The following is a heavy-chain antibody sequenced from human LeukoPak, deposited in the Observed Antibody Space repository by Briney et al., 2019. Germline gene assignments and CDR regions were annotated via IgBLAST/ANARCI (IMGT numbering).Heavy chain of an antibody. CDR3: ARVYYSSSYDYWYFGP. J-gene: IGHJ2*01. D-gene: IGHD6-13*01. V-gene: IGHV4-4*07. CDR1: GASISNYY. CDR2: IYSSGSA. Sequence: PSETLSLTCTVSGASISNYYWSWIRQPAGKGLEWIGRIYSSGSANYNPSLKSRVTMSVDTSKNQFSLKMSSVTAADTAVYYCARVYYSSSYDYWYFGPWGRGTLVTVSS.